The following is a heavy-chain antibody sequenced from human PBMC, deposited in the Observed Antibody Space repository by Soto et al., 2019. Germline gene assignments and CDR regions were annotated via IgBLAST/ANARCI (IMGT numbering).Heavy chain of an antibody. CDR1: GFTFSSYS. D-gene: IGHD3-16*01. Sequence: GGSLRLSCAASGFTFSSYSMNWVRQAPGKGLEWVSSISSSSSYIYYADSVKGRFTISRDNAKNSLYLQMNSLRAEDTAVYYCARDQGGYYYYYYMDVWGKGTTVTVSS. CDR3: ARDQGGYYYYYYMDV. V-gene: IGHV3-21*01. J-gene: IGHJ6*03. CDR2: ISSSSSYI.